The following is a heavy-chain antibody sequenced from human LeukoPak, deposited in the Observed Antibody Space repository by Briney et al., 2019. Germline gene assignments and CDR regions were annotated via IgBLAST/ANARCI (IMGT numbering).Heavy chain of an antibody. V-gene: IGHV4-4*07. J-gene: IGHJ4*02. CDR1: GRSIRSDY. D-gene: IGHD6-19*01. Sequence: PSETLSLTCTVSGRSIRSDYWTWIRQPAGEGLEWIGRIDTTGSTNYNPSLNSRVTMSVDTSKNQFSLKLSSVTAADTAVYYCARQIAVAAKAGFDYWAREPWSASPQ. CDR3: ARQIAVAAKAGFDY. CDR2: IDTTGST.